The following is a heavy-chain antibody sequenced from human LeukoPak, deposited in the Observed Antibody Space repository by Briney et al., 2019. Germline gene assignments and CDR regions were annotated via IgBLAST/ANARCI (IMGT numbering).Heavy chain of an antibody. CDR3: AKDLGAYYYDSSGYYPGDAFDI. CDR2: ISYDGSNK. Sequence: GGSLRLSCAASGFTFSSYGMHWVRQAPGKGLEWVAVISYDGSNKYYADSVKGRFTISRDNSKNTLYLQMNSLRAGDTAVYYCAKDLGAYYYDSSGYYPGDAFDIWGQGTMVTVSS. V-gene: IGHV3-30*18. J-gene: IGHJ3*02. CDR1: GFTFSSYG. D-gene: IGHD3-22*01.